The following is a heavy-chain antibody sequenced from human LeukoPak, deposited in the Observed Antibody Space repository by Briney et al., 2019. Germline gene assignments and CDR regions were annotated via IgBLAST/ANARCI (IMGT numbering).Heavy chain of an antibody. D-gene: IGHD3-22*01. J-gene: IGHJ3*02. CDR2: IYTSGST. V-gene: IGHV4-61*02. CDR1: GGSISSGSYY. Sequence: SQTLSLTCTVSGGSISSGSYYWSWIRQPAGKGLEWIGRIYTSGSTNYNPSLKSRVTISVDTSKNQFSLKLSSVTAADTAVYYCARVRGAPYYYDSSGNPLAAFDIWGQGTMVTVSS. CDR3: ARVRGAPYYYDSSGNPLAAFDI.